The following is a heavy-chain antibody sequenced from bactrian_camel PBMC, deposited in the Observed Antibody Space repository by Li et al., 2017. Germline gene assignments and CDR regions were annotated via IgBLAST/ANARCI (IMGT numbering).Heavy chain of an antibody. D-gene: IGHD3*01. V-gene: IGHV3S53*01. CDR2: IDIDGTI. CDR3: AADPLSGQCLLYGPYNY. J-gene: IGHJ4*01. CDR1: GYTYMSGSTYTTYC. Sequence: HVQLVESGGGSVQAGGSLRLSCAAPGYTYMSGSTYTTYCMGWFRQTPGNQREGVATIDIDGTIRYADSVKGRYTISKDNARNTMYLQMDSLKIEDTAMYYCAADPLSGQCLLYGPYNYWGQGTQVTVS.